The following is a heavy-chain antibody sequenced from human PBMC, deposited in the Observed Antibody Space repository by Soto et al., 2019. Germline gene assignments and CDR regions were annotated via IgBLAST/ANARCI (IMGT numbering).Heavy chain of an antibody. CDR2: INHSGNT. V-gene: IGHV4-34*08. Sequence: PGGSLRLSCAASGFTFSDFYISWIRQPPGKGLEWVGRINHSGNTYYNPSLRSRVTISVDTSKNQFSLKLKSVTAADTAVFYCAGLFPYVSSGYHLNYLGQGTLVTVSS. D-gene: IGHD3-22*01. J-gene: IGHJ4*02. CDR1: GFTFSDFY. CDR3: AGLFPYVSSGYHLNY.